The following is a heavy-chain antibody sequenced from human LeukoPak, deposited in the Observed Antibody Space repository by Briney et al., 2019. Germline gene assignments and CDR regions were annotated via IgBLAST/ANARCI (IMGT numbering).Heavy chain of an antibody. CDR3: ARGSIVGATFDYFDY. V-gene: IGHV1-2*02. CDR2: INPNSGGT. Sequence: ASVKVSCKASGYTFTCYYIHWVRQAPGQGREWMGWINPNSGGTNYAQKFQGRVTMTRDTSISTAYMDLSRLRSDDTAVYYCARGSIVGATFDYFDYWGQGTLVTVSS. CDR1: GYTFTCYY. D-gene: IGHD1-26*01. J-gene: IGHJ4*02.